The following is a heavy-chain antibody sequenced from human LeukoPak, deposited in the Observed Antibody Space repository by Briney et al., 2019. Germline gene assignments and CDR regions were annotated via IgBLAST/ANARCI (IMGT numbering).Heavy chain of an antibody. CDR3: ARVVAAAGPRRFDP. CDR2: ISSSGSTI. D-gene: IGHD6-13*01. CDR1: GFTFSDYY. V-gene: IGHV3-11*01. Sequence: GGSLRLSCAASGFTFSDYYMSWIRQAPGKGLEWVSYISSSGSTIYYADSVKGRFTISRDNAKNSLYLQMNSLRAEDTAVYYCARVVAAAGPRRFDPWGQGTLVTVSS. J-gene: IGHJ5*02.